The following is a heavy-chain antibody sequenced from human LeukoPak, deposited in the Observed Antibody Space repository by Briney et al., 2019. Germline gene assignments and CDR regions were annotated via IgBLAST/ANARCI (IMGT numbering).Heavy chain of an antibody. CDR1: GFTFSSYW. CDR2: IKQDGSEK. V-gene: IGHV3-7*03. J-gene: IGHJ5*02. Sequence: GGSLRLSCAASGFTFSSYWMSWVRQAPGKGLEWVANIKQDGSEKYYVDSVKGRFTISRDNAKNTMYLQMNSLRAEDKAVYYCARERYSSGWYIIDHWGQGTLVTVSS. D-gene: IGHD6-19*01. CDR3: ARERYSSGWYIIDH.